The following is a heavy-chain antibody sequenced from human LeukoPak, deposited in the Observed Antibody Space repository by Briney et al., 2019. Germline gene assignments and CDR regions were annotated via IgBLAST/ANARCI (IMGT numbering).Heavy chain of an antibody. D-gene: IGHD1-26*01. Sequence: GGSLRLSCAASGFTFSSYDMNWVRQAPGKGLEWVSYISGGGTTIYFADSVKGRFTISSDNAKNSLYLQMNSLRAEDTAVYYCAREGWGLSVADAFDIWGQGTMVTVSS. CDR1: GFTFSSYD. CDR2: ISGGGTTI. CDR3: AREGWGLSVADAFDI. J-gene: IGHJ3*02. V-gene: IGHV3-48*03.